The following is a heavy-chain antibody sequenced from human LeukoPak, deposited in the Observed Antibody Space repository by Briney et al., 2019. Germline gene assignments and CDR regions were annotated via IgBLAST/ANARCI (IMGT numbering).Heavy chain of an antibody. CDR2: IYSGGST. J-gene: IGHJ4*02. D-gene: IGHD5-12*01. CDR3: ASLNGWLRAFDY. Sequence: GGSLRLSCAASGFTVSSNYMSWVRQAPGKGLEWVSVIYSGGSTYYADSEKGRFTISRDNSKNTLYLQMNSLRAEDTAVYYCASLNGWLRAFDYWGQGTLVTVSS. V-gene: IGHV3-53*01. CDR1: GFTVSSNY.